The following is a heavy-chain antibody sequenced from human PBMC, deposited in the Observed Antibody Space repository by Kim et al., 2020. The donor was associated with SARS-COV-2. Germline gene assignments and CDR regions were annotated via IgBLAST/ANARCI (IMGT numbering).Heavy chain of an antibody. V-gene: IGHV3-53*01. D-gene: IGHD1-26*01. CDR3: ARAEVGWESGMDV. Sequence: GGSLRLSCAPSGFTVSSYYMTWVRQAPGKGLEWVSVIYTGGRTYYADSVKGRFTLSRDNSKNMLYLQRNSLGVEDTAGYYCARAEVGWESGMDVWGQGTTVTVSS. CDR1: GFTVSSYY. CDR2: IYTGGRT. J-gene: IGHJ6*02.